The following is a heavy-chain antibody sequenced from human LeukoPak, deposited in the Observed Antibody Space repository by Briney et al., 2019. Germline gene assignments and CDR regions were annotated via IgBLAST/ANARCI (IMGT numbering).Heavy chain of an antibody. D-gene: IGHD3-3*01. V-gene: IGHV4-39*01. Sequence: SETLSLTCTVSGGSISSSSYYWGWIRQPPGKGLEWIGSIYYSGSTYYNPSLKSRVTISVDTSKNQLSLKLSSVTAADTAVYYCARPAGGFWSGYSTVDYWGQGTLVTVSS. J-gene: IGHJ4*02. CDR1: GGSISSSSYY. CDR2: IYYSGST. CDR3: ARPAGGFWSGYSTVDY.